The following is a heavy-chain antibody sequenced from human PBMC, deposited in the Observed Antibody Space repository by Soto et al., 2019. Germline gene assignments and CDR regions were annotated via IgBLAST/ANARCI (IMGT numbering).Heavy chain of an antibody. J-gene: IGHJ4*02. CDR1: GDTFAFYS. Sequence: QVQLVQSGAEVKRPGSSVKVSCKASGDTFAFYSINWVRQAPGLGLEWMGRINPILSMSNYAQRFQGRVTMTADKSASTAYMVLNSLRSEDTAMYYSATSYGSGYRAFDYWGQGALVTVSS. CDR2: INPILSMS. V-gene: IGHV1-69*02. CDR3: ATSYGSGYRAFDY. D-gene: IGHD3-10*01.